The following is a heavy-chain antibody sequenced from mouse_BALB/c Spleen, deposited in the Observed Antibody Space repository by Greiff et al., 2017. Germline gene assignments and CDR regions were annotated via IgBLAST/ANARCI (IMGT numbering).Heavy chain of an antibody. CDR2: IWSGGST. Sequence: VQLQQSGPGLVQPSQSLSITCTVSGFSLTSYGVHWVRQSPGKGLEWLGVIWSGGSTYYNAAFISRLSISKDNSKSQVFFKMNRLQANDTAIYYCARDGNSLDYWGQGTTLTVSS. D-gene: IGHD2-1*01. CDR3: ARDGNSLDY. CDR1: GFSLTSYG. J-gene: IGHJ2*01. V-gene: IGHV2-2*02.